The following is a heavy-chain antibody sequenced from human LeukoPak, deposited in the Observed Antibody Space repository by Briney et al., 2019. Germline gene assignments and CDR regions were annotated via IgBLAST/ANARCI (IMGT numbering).Heavy chain of an antibody. CDR3: ARGRVTYYDLWSGYYIGYYFDY. D-gene: IGHD3-3*01. CDR1: GGSITSSTYY. V-gene: IGHV4-39*07. CDR2: IYNSGSM. J-gene: IGHJ4*02. Sequence: PSETLSLTCTVSGGSITSSTYYWGWIRQPPGKGLEWIASIYNSGSMSFNPSLKSRVTISLDTSKSQFSLKLSSVTAADTAVYYCARGRVTYYDLWSGYYIGYYFDYWGQGTLVTVSS.